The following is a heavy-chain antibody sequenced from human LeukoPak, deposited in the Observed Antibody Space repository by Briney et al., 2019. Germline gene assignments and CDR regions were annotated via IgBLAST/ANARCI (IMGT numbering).Heavy chain of an antibody. CDR1: GFTFSSYA. D-gene: IGHD5-12*01. Sequence: PGASLRLSCAASGFTFSSYAMSWVRQAPGKGLEWVSAISGSGGSTYYADSVKGRFTISRDNSKNTLYLQMNSLRAEDTAVYYCAKDLVGIVATALGYWGQGTLVTVSS. CDR3: AKDLVGIVATALGY. J-gene: IGHJ4*02. CDR2: ISGSGGST. V-gene: IGHV3-23*01.